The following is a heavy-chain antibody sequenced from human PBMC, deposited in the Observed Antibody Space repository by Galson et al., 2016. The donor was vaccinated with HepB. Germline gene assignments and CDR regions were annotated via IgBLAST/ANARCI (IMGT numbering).Heavy chain of an antibody. Sequence: ETLSLTCTVSGGSVSSGNYYWNWLRQPPGKGLEWIGYIYHSGSTNYNTSLESRVTISVDTSKNQFSLKVSSVTAADTAVYYCASRSGVRFLEWPASYYYGLDVWGQGTTDTVSS. CDR3: ASRSGVRFLEWPASYYYGLDV. D-gene: IGHD3-3*01. J-gene: IGHJ6*02. CDR2: IYHSGST. V-gene: IGHV4-61*01. CDR1: GGSVSSGNYY.